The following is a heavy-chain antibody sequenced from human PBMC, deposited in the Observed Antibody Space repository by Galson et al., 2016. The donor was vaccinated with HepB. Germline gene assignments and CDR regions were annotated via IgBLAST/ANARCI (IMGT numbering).Heavy chain of an antibody. D-gene: IGHD3-16*01. CDR1: GYSLSELS. Sequence: SVKVSCKVSGYSLSELSIHWVRQAPGKGPEWMGGLDPEDVEKAYGQKFQGRVIMTEDTSTDTAYKELSSLRSEDTAVYHCAAGRHSGELVLDDAFDIWGQGSMVTVSS. CDR3: AAGRHSGELVLDDAFDI. CDR2: LDPEDVEK. V-gene: IGHV1-24*01. J-gene: IGHJ3*02.